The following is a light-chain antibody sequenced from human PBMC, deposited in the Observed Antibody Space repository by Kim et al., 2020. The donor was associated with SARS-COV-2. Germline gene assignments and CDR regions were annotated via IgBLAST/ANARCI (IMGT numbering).Light chain of an antibody. CDR3: QQYNSYSRT. J-gene: IGKJ1*01. Sequence: ASVGDRVTITCRASQSMSSWLAWYQQKPGKAPKLLIYDASSLESGVPSRFSGIGSGTEFTLTISSLQPDDFATYYCQQYNSYSRTFGRGTKVEIK. CDR1: QSMSSW. CDR2: DAS. V-gene: IGKV1-5*01.